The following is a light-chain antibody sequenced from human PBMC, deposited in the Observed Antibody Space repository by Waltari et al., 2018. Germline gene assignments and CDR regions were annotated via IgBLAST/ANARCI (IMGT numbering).Light chain of an antibody. CDR1: SYDIGNSAP. Sequence: QSALTQPASVSGSPGQSVTIPCPGTSYDIGNSAPVSWYQQYPGKAPRLIIYEATSRPSWVSNRFSASKSGNTASLTISGLQTEDEAHYYCCSYAGENTMIFGGGTRLTVL. V-gene: IGLV2-23*01. CDR2: EAT. CDR3: CSYAGENTMI. J-gene: IGLJ2*01.